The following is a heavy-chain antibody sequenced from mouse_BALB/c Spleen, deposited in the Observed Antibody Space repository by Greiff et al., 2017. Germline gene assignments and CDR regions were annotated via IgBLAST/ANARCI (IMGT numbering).Heavy chain of an antibody. CDR1: GFTFSSYG. Sequence: EVKLVESGGDLVKPGGSLKLSCAASGFTFSSYGMSWVRQTPDKRLEWVATISSGGSYTYYPDSVKGRFTISRDNAKNTLYLQMSSLKSEDTAMYYCARGDGYYPHYWYFDVWGAGTTVTVSS. CDR2: ISSGGSYT. J-gene: IGHJ1*01. CDR3: ARGDGYYPHYWYFDV. V-gene: IGHV5-6*01. D-gene: IGHD2-3*01.